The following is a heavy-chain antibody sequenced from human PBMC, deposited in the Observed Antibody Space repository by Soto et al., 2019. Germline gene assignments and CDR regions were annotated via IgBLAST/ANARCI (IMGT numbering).Heavy chain of an antibody. CDR1: GGSISSGGYY. V-gene: IGHV4-31*03. Sequence: SETLSLTCTVSGGSISSGGYYWSWIRQHPGKGLEWIGYIYYSGSTYYNPCLKSRVTISVDTSKNQFSLKLSSVTAADTAVYYCARELVVTAIITPLNCFVSLGQVTLVTVSS. CDR3: ARELVVTAIITPLNCFVS. CDR2: IYYSGST. J-gene: IGHJ5*01. D-gene: IGHD5-18*01.